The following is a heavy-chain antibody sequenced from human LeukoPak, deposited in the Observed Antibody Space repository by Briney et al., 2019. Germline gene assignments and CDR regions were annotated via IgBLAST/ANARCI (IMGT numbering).Heavy chain of an antibody. D-gene: IGHD3-22*01. CDR1: GGSISSSSYY. Sequence: SETLSLTCTVSGGSISSSSYYWGWIRQPPGRGLEWIGSIYYSGSTYYNPSLKSRVTISLDTPKNQFSLKLSSVTAADTAVYYCAKDGSSGYYLTGNWFDPWGQGTLVTVSS. J-gene: IGHJ5*02. CDR2: IYYSGST. CDR3: AKDGSSGYYLTGNWFDP. V-gene: IGHV4-39*07.